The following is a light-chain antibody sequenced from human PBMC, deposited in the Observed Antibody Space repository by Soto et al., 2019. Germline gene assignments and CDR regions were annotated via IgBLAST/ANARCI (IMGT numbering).Light chain of an antibody. CDR3: QQYYSTPVT. V-gene: IGKV4-1*01. Sequence: DIVMTQSPDSLAVSLGERATINCKSSQSILFSSNNKNYLTWYQQKPGQPPKPLIYWASTRESGVPDRFSGGGSGTDFTLTISSLHAEDVAVYYCQQYYSTPVTFGGGTKVEIK. CDR2: WAS. J-gene: IGKJ4*01. CDR1: QSILFSSNNKNY.